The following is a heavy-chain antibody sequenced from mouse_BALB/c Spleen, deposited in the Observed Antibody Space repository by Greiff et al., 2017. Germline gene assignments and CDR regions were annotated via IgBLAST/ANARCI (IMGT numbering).Heavy chain of an antibody. J-gene: IGHJ3*01. Sequence: EVMLVESGGGLVKPGGSLKLSCAASGFTFSSYAMSWVRQTPEKRLEWVASISSGGSTYYPDSVKGRFTISRDNARNILYLQMSSLRSEDTAMYYCARGDYDDYWGQGTLVTVSA. CDR1: GFTFSSYA. D-gene: IGHD2-4*01. V-gene: IGHV5-6-5*01. CDR3: ARGDYDDY. CDR2: ISSGGST.